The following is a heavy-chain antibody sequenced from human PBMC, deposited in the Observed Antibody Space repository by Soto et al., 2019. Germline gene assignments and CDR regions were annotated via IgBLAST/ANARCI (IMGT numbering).Heavy chain of an antibody. J-gene: IGHJ5*02. CDR2: IYHSGST. CDR1: GGSISSGGYS. V-gene: IGHV4-30-2*01. CDR3: AREINWFDP. Sequence: SETLSLTCAVSGGSISSGGYSWSWIRQPPGKGLEWIGYIYHSGSTYYNPSLKSRVTISVDRSKNQFSLKLSSVTAADTAVYYCAREINWFDPWGQGTLVTVSS.